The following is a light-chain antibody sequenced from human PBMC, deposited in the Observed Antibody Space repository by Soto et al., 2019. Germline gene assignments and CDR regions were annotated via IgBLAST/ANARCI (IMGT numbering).Light chain of an antibody. CDR3: CSYAGNSLWV. V-gene: IGLV2-11*01. CDR1: SSDVGGYNY. J-gene: IGLJ3*02. Sequence: QSALTQPRSVSGSPGQSVTISCTGTSSDVGGYNYVSWYQQHPVKAPKLMIYDVSKWPSGVPDRFSGSKSGNTASLTISGLQAEGEADYYCCSYAGNSLWVFGGGTKLTVL. CDR2: DVS.